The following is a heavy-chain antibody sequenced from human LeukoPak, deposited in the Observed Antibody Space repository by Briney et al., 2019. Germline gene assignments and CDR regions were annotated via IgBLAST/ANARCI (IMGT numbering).Heavy chain of an antibody. D-gene: IGHD2-2*01. CDR3: ARLGEPAGCFLDY. Sequence: ASVKVSCKASGYTFTGYYMHWVRQAPGQGLEWMGRINPNSGGTNYAQKFQVRVTMTRDTSISTAYMDLSALRSGDTAGYYCARLGEPAGCFLDYWGPGTLVTASS. V-gene: IGHV1-2*06. J-gene: IGHJ4*02. CDR2: INPNSGGT. CDR1: GYTFTGYY.